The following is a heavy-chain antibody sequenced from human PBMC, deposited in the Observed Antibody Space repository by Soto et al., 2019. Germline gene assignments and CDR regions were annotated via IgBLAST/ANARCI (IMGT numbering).Heavy chain of an antibody. J-gene: IGHJ4*02. CDR2: IKATAYGGTT. CDR3: ATDDTSGYYFQS. Sequence: VEFRILSRAAANFTCEYAWMSWIGQTPGKGLEWVGRIKATAYGGTTDYAASVKGRFVISRDDSKDMLYLQMNSLRREDTARYYCATDDTSGYYFQSWGLGILVTVS. CDR1: NFTCEYAW. V-gene: IGHV3-15*01. D-gene: IGHD3-22*01.